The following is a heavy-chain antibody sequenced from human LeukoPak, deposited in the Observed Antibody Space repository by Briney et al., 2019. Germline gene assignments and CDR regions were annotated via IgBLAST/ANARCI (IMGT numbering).Heavy chain of an antibody. D-gene: IGHD1-26*01. V-gene: IGHV3-33*07. CDR1: GFTFTKYG. CDR2: IWYDGSKR. CDR3: ASGPAELLLNY. J-gene: IGHJ4*02. Sequence: PGGSLRLSCAASGFTFTKYGFDWVRQAPGKGLEWVAVIWYDGSKRYYADSVKGRFTVSKDNSKNTVYLQMNSLRAEDTALYYCASGPAELLLNYWGQGTLVTVSS.